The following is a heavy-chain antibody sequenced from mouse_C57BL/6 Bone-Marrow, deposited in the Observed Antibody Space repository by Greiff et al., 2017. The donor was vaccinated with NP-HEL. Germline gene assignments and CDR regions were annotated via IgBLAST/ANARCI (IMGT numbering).Heavy chain of an antibody. Sequence: QVQLQQSGAELARPGASVKLSCKASGYTFTSYGISWVKQRTGQGLEWIGEIYPRCGNTYYNEKFKGKATLTADKSSSTAYMELRSLTSEDSAVYFGAVLLRPWFAYWGQGTLVTVSA. J-gene: IGHJ3*01. CDR2: IYPRCGNT. D-gene: IGHD1-1*01. CDR1: GYTFTSYG. V-gene: IGHV1-81*01. CDR3: AVLLRPWFAY.